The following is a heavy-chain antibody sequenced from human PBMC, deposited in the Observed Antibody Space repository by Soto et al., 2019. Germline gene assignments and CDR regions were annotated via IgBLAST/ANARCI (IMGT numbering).Heavy chain of an antibody. CDR1: GGTFSSYA. J-gene: IGHJ3*02. CDR3: ARDRLMITFGGVGDGRWFAFDI. D-gene: IGHD3-16*01. CDR2: VIPIFGTA. Sequence: QVQLVQSGAEVKKPGSSVKVSCKASGGTFSSYAISWVRQAPGQGLEWMGGVIPIFGTANYAQKVHGRVAITADESTSTADMEVSSLRSEDTPVHYCARDRLMITFGGVGDGRWFAFDIWGQGTRVSVSS. V-gene: IGHV1-69*12.